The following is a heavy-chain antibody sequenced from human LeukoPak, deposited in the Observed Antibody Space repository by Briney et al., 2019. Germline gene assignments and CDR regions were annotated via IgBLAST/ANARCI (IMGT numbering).Heavy chain of an antibody. J-gene: IGHJ4*02. CDR1: GYTFTGYY. Sequence: ASVKVSCKASGYTFTGYYMHWVRQAPGQGLERMGWINPNSGGTNYAKKFQGRVTMTRDTSISTAYMELSRLRSDDTAVYYCARGIDDYSNYEALDYWGQGTLVTVSS. CDR3: ARGIDDYSNYEALDY. CDR2: INPNSGGT. V-gene: IGHV1-2*02. D-gene: IGHD4-11*01.